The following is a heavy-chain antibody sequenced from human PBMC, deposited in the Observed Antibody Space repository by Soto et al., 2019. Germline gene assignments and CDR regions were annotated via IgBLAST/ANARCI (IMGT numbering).Heavy chain of an antibody. D-gene: IGHD3-22*01. CDR1: GFTFSSYG. V-gene: IGHV3-30*18. J-gene: IGHJ6*02. Sequence: QVQLVESGGGVVQPGRSLRLSCAASGFTFSSYGMHWVRQAPGKGLEWVAVISYDGSNKYYADSVKGRFTISRDNSKXTXXXQXXSLRAEDTAVYYCAKAMGGYYYDSSGYSSYYGMDVWGQGTTVTVSS. CDR2: ISYDGSNK. CDR3: AKAMGGYYYDSSGYSSYYGMDV.